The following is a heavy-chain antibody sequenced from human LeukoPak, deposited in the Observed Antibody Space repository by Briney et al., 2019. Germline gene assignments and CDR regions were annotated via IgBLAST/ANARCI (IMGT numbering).Heavy chain of an antibody. CDR2: LKEDGSQK. CDR3: ASYCSSTSCYSFDY. Sequence: GGSLRLSCAASGFTFSIYWMTWVRQAPGKGLEWVGNLKEDGSQKYYVDSVKGRFTISRDNAKNSLYLQMNSLRVEDTAVYYCASYCSSTSCYSFDYWGQGTLVTVSS. D-gene: IGHD2-2*01. V-gene: IGHV3-7*01. J-gene: IGHJ4*02. CDR1: GFTFSIYW.